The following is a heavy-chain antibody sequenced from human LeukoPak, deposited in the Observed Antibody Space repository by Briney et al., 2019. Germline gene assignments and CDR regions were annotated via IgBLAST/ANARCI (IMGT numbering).Heavy chain of an antibody. D-gene: IGHD5/OR15-5a*01. Sequence: HPGRSLRLSCAASGFIFDDYAMHWVRQAPGKGLEWVSGISWNSGSIGYADSVKGRFTISRDNAKNSLYLQMNSLRAEDTALYYCVKGGYSVYAHNWFDPWGQGALVTVSS. J-gene: IGHJ5*02. V-gene: IGHV3-9*01. CDR3: VKGGYSVYAHNWFDP. CDR1: GFIFDDYA. CDR2: ISWNSGSI.